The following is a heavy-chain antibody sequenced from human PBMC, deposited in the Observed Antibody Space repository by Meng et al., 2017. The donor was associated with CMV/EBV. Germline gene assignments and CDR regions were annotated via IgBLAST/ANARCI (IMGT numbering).Heavy chain of an antibody. J-gene: IGHJ6*02. D-gene: IGHD3-3*01. CDR2: ISAYNGNT. CDR3: ARATYYDFWSGYPPDV. CDR1: GYTFTSYG. Sequence: ASVKVSCKASGYTFTSYGISWVRQAPGQGLEGMGWISAYNGNTNYAQKLQGRVTMTTDTSTSTAYMELRSLRSDDTAVYYCARATYYDFWSGYPPDVWGQGTTVTVSS. V-gene: IGHV1-18*01.